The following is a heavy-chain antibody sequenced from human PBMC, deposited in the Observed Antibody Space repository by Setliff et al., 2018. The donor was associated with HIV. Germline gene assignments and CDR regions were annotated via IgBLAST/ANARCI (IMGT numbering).Heavy chain of an antibody. CDR1: GYSFGSYW. V-gene: IGHV5-10-1*01. CDR2: INPYDSNT. CDR3: ARDSGSSSYYYYYMDV. Sequence: GESLKISCKGSGYSFGSYWITWARQMPGQGLEWMGRINPYDSNTNYRPSFQGHVSMSVDKSISTAYLQWSSLNASDTAMYYCARDSGSSSYYYYYMDVWGKGTTVTVSS. J-gene: IGHJ6*03. D-gene: IGHD1-26*01.